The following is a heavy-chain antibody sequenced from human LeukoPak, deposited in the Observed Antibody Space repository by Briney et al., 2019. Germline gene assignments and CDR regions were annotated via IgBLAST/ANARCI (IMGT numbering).Heavy chain of an antibody. CDR2: IYYSGST. V-gene: IGHV4-59*01. J-gene: IGHJ5*02. D-gene: IGHD6-13*01. Sequence: SETLSLTCTVSGGSISSYYWSWIRQPPGKGLEWIGYIYYSGSTNYNPSLKSRVTISVDTSKNQFSLKLSSVTAADTAVYYCARVRNVAAAGPTYNWFDPWGQGTLVTVSS. CDR3: ARVRNVAAAGPTYNWFDP. CDR1: GGSISSYY.